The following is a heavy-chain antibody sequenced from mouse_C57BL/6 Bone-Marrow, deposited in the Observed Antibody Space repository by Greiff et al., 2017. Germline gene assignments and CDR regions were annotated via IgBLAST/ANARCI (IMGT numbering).Heavy chain of an antibody. CDR2: IYPRSGNT. V-gene: IGHV1-81*01. CDR3: VPYSAH. J-gene: IGHJ4*01. CDR1: GYTFTSYG. Sequence: QVQLKESGAELARPGASVKLSCKASGYTFTSYGISWVKQRTGQGLEWIGEIYPRSGNTYYNEKFKGKATLTADKSSSTAYMELRSLTSEDSAVYFCVPYSAHWGQGTSVTVSS. D-gene: IGHD2-10*01.